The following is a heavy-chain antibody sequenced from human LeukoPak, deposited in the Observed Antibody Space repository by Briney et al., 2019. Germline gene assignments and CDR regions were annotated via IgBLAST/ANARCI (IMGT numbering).Heavy chain of an antibody. Sequence: GGSLRLSCAASGFTFSTYGMHWVRQAPGKGLEWVAFIRFDGTSEFYADSVKARFTISRDNSQNTVSLQLNNLRIEDTALYYCAKTSLSDPSGHYYYMDVWGKGTTVTVSS. D-gene: IGHD3-3*01. CDR3: AKTSLSDPSGHYYYMDV. V-gene: IGHV3-30*02. J-gene: IGHJ6*03. CDR1: GFTFSTYG. CDR2: IRFDGTSE.